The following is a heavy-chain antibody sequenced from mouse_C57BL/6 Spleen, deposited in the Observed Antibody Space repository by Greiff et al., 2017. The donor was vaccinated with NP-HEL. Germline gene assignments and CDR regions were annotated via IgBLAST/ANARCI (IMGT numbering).Heavy chain of an antibody. Sequence: EVKLMESGGGLVQPKGSLKLSCAASGFSFNTYAMNWVRQAPGKGLEWVARIRSKSNNYATYYADSVKDRFTISRDDSESMLYLQMNNLKTEDTAMYYCVREENYYGSIYFDYWGQGTTLTVSS. V-gene: IGHV10-1*01. CDR2: IRSKSNNYAT. CDR3: VREENYYGSIYFDY. CDR1: GFSFNTYA. D-gene: IGHD1-1*01. J-gene: IGHJ2*01.